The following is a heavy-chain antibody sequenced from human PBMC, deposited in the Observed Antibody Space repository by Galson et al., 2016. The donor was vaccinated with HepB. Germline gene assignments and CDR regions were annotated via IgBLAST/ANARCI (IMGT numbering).Heavy chain of an antibody. J-gene: IGHJ4*02. D-gene: IGHD6-13*01. CDR3: ARGGPFSTSWYLDF. CDR1: GFTFSSFA. V-gene: IGHV3-23*01. CDR2: ISGGGNNA. Sequence: SLRLSCAASGFTFSSFAMHWVRQAPGKGLEWVSGISGGGNNAYYADSVKGRFTISRDNSNNTLYLQMNSLRAEDTAVYYCARGGPFSTSWYLDFWGQGTLLTVSS.